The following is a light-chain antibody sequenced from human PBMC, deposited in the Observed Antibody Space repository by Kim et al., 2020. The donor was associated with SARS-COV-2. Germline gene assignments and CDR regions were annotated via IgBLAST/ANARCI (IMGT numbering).Light chain of an antibody. V-gene: IGLV4-69*01. CDR1: SGHSSYT. J-gene: IGLJ3*02. Sequence: GASIKLTYTLSSGHSSYTISWHQQQPEKGPRYFMNLNSDGSNNKGDAIPDPFSGSTSGTDHSLTISSLQSDDEAYYYCQTWGTCIVFGGGTQLTVL. CDR3: QTWGTCIV. CDR2: LNSDGSN.